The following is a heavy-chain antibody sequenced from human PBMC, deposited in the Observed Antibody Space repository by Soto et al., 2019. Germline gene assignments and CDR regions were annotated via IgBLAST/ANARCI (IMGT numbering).Heavy chain of an antibody. V-gene: IGHV1-2*02. J-gene: IGHJ6*02. Sequence: QVQLVQSGAEVKKPGASVKVSCKASGYTFTGYYMHWVRQAPGQGLEWMGWINPNSGGTNYAQKFQGRVTMTRDTSISTVYMELSRLRSDDTAVYYCARGVRVVKLQGGMDVWGQGTTVTVSS. CDR3: ARGVRVVKLQGGMDV. CDR2: INPNSGGT. D-gene: IGHD3-22*01. CDR1: GYTFTGYY.